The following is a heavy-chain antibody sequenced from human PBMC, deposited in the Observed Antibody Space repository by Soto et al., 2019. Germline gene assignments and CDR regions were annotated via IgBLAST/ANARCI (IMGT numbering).Heavy chain of an antibody. J-gene: IGHJ4*02. CDR1: GGSVNSGFYY. CDR2: IYNSETT. Sequence: PSETLSLTCTVSGGSVNSGFYYWTWVRQHPGKGLEWIGYIYNSETTFYNPSLRGRITISVDTSKNQFSLSLNSVTAADTAIYYCATTGYNGYAQNYWGQGTQVTVSS. D-gene: IGHD5-12*01. V-gene: IGHV4-31*03. CDR3: ATTGYNGYAQNY.